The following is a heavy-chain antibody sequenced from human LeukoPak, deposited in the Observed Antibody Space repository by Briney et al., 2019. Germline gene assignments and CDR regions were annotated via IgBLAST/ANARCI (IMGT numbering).Heavy chain of an antibody. J-gene: IGHJ6*02. V-gene: IGHV3-73*01. D-gene: IGHD3-22*01. CDR3: TRISAGIYYEDV. CDR1: GFTFSGSA. CDR2: IRSKANSYAT. Sequence: PGGSLRLSCAASGFTFSGSAMHWVRQASGKGLEWVGRIRSKANSYATAYAASVKGRFTISRDDSKNTAYLQMNSLKTEDTAVYYCTRISAGIYYEDVWGQGTTVTVSS.